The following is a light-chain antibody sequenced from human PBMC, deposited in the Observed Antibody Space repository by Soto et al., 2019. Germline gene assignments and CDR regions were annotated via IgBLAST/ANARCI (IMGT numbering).Light chain of an antibody. CDR2: VNSDGSH. CDR3: QTWSTDIRV. CDR1: SGHNSYA. Sequence: QSVLTQSPSASASLGASVKLTCTLSSGHNSYAIAWHQQQPEKDPRYLMKVNSDGSHSKGDGIPDRFSGSSSGAERYLTISSLQSEDEADYYCQTWSTDIRVFGGGTKLTVL. J-gene: IGLJ3*02. V-gene: IGLV4-69*01.